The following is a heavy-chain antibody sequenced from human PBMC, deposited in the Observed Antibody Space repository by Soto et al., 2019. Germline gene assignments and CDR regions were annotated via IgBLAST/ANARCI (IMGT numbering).Heavy chain of an antibody. Sequence: EVQLVESGGALVQPGGSLRLSCAASGFTVSNNYMNWVRQAPGKGLQWVSLLYSGGTTYYAGSVTGRFTISRDTSKNTVYLQMNRLRPEDTAVYYCAAAIYGDWSFDYWGQGTLVTVSS. J-gene: IGHJ4*02. CDR1: GFTVSNNY. V-gene: IGHV3-53*04. CDR3: AAAIYGDWSFDY. D-gene: IGHD4-17*01. CDR2: LYSGGTT.